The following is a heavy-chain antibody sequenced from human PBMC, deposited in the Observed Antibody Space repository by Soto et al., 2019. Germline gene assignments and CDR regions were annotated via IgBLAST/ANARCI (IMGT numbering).Heavy chain of an antibody. CDR1: GDSINSDSYY. V-gene: IGHV4-31*11. D-gene: IGHD3-10*01. CDR3: ARGSSYYHGGLAH. J-gene: IGHJ4*01. CDR2: IYHSGAS. Sequence: QVQLEESGPGLVKPSQTLSLSGAVSGDSINSDSYYWTWIRRRPAKGLEWIGYIYHSGASFYNPSLENRLLISVDTSKNQFYLDLRSVTAADTAVYYCARGSSYYHGGLAHWGQGIQVAVSS.